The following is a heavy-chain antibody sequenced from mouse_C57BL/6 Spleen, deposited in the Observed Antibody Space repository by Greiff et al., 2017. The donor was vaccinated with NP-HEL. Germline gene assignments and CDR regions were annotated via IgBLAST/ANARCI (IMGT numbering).Heavy chain of an antibody. V-gene: IGHV1-26*01. CDR2: INPNNGGT. D-gene: IGHD1-1*01. J-gene: IGHJ2*01. CDR1: GYTFTDYY. Sequence: EVKLQESGPELVKPGASVKISCKASGYTFTDYYMNWVKQSHGKSLEWIGDINPNNGGTSYNQKFKGKATLTVDKSSSTAYMELRSLTSEDSAVYYCASYYYGSDYWGQGTTLTVSS. CDR3: ASYYYGSDY.